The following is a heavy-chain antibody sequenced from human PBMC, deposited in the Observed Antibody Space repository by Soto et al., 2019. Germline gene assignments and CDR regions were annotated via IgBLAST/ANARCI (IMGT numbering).Heavy chain of an antibody. CDR2: ISAYNGNT. CDR3: ARQSSSWSSDAFDI. Sequence: GASVKVSCKASGYTFPSYGISWVRQAPGQGLEWMGWISAYNGNTNYAQNLQGRVTMTTDTSTSTAYMELRSLRSDDTAVYYCARQSSSWSSDAFDIWGQGTMVTVSS. V-gene: IGHV1-18*01. D-gene: IGHD6-19*01. J-gene: IGHJ3*02. CDR1: GYTFPSYG.